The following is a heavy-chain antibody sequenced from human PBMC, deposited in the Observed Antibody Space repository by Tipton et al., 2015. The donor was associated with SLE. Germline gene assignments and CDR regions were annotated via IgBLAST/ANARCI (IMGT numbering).Heavy chain of an antibody. Sequence: TLSLTCSVSGASTSDFYWSWIRQPPGKGLEWIGEINHTGGTNYNPSLESRVTMSVDTSKNQFSLKLGSVTAADTAMYYCVRERKYVVRFRELVAPDLWGQGTAITVSS. CDR3: VRERKYVVRFRELVAPDL. CDR1: GASTSDFY. D-gene: IGHD1-26*01. CDR2: INHTGGT. J-gene: IGHJ3*01. V-gene: IGHV4-34*01.